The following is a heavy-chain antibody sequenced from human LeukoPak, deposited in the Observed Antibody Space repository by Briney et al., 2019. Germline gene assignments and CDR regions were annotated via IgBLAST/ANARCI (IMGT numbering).Heavy chain of an antibody. D-gene: IGHD2-15*01. CDR3: AKSGLNRFDY. CDR2: ISYDGTNK. CDR1: GFTFSSYA. Sequence: GRSLRLSCAASGFTFSSYAMHWVRQAPGKGLEWVTIISYDGTNKYYADSVKGRFTISRDNSKNTLYLQMNSLRAEDTAVYYCAKSGLNRFDYWGQGTLVTVSS. V-gene: IGHV3-30*04. J-gene: IGHJ4*02.